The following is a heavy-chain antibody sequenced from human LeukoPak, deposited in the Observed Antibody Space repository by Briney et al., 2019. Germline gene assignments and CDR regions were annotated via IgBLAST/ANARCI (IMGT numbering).Heavy chain of an antibody. D-gene: IGHD2-15*01. Sequence: SETLSLTCTVSGGSISYYYWSWIRQSPGKGLEWIGYIYYNGSTNYNPSLESRVTISVDMSKSQFSLKVTSVTAADTAIYYCARKGGHFDYWGQGTLVTVSS. CDR2: IYYNGST. J-gene: IGHJ4*02. CDR1: GGSISYYY. V-gene: IGHV4-59*01. CDR3: ARKGGHFDY.